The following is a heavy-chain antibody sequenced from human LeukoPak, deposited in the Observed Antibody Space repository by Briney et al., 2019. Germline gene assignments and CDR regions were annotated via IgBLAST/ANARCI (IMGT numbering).Heavy chain of an antibody. J-gene: IGHJ5*02. Sequence: SVKVSCKASGGTFSSYAISWVRQAPGQGLEWMGGIIPIFCTANYAQKFQGRVTITTDESTSTAYMELSSLRSEDTAVYYCARARGRIRASIVGATTGFDPWGQGTLVTVSS. CDR3: ARARGRIRASIVGATTGFDP. CDR1: GGTFSSYA. CDR2: IIPIFCTA. D-gene: IGHD1-26*01. V-gene: IGHV1-69*05.